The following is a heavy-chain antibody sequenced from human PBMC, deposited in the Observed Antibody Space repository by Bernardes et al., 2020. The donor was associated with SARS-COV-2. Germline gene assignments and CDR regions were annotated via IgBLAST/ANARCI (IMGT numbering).Heavy chain of an antibody. Sequence: GGSLRLSCAASGFTFSNHLFSWFRQAPGKGLEWVSSISGGGMYIYYGDSVRGRFTTSRDNTRTSVFLQMESLRAEDTAVYYCARDVGGTDWRFGFDVWGPGTMVHVSS. CDR3: ARDVGGTDWRFGFDV. D-gene: IGHD3-9*01. CDR1: GFTFSNHL. J-gene: IGHJ3*01. V-gene: IGHV3-21*01. CDR2: ISGGGMYI.